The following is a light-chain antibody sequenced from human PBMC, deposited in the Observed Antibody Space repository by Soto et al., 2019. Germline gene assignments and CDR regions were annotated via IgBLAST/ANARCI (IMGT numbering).Light chain of an antibody. V-gene: IGLV4-69*01. CDR2: LNSDGSH. CDR1: SGRSSYA. CDR3: QAWDGV. Sequence: QPVLTQSPSASASLGASVKLTCTLSSGRSSYAIAWHQQQPEKGPRYLMKLNSDGSHSKGDGIPDRFSGSSSVAERYLTISSLQSDDEADSYCQAWDGVFGTGTKVTVL. J-gene: IGLJ1*01.